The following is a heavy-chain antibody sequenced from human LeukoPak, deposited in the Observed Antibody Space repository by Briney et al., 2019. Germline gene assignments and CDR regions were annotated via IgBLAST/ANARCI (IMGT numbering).Heavy chain of an antibody. J-gene: IGHJ4*02. V-gene: IGHV3-48*03. CDR2: ISGSGISI. CDR1: GFTFSSYE. CDR3: ARPPVDSSGSYGY. Sequence: GGSLRLSCAVAGFTFSSYEMSWVRQAPGKRLEWVSYISGSGISIYYADSVKGRFTISRDDAKNSLYLQMNSLRAEDTAVYYCARPPVDSSGSYGYWGQGTLVTVSS. D-gene: IGHD1-26*01.